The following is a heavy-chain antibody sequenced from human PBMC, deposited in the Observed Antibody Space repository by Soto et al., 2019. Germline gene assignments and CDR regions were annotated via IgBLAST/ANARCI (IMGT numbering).Heavy chain of an antibody. J-gene: IGHJ5*02. D-gene: IGHD3-3*02. CDR2: IFYLGSS. Sequence: ETLSLTCTFSGDSIISSDFYWGWVRQPPGKGLEWIGSIFYLGSSYYNPSLKGRVTMSVDTSKNQFSLRLRSVTAADTALYFCARHSLALHKKNWLAPWGRGFMVTVPS. CDR3: ARHSLALHKKNWLAP. CDR1: GDSIISSDFY. V-gene: IGHV4-39*01.